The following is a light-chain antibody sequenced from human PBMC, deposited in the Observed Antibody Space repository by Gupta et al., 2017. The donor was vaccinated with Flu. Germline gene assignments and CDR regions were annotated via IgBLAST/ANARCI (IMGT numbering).Light chain of an antibody. CDR3: EAWDSGLRAWV. V-gene: IGLV1-51*01. CDR2: DNN. J-gene: IGLJ3*02. Sequence: VTISCSGTSSNIGNNFVSWYQQLPGTAPKLLIYDNNRRPSGIPDRFSGSKSGTSATLGITGLQTGDEADYYCEAWDSGLRAWVFGGGTKLTVL. CDR1: SSNIGNNF.